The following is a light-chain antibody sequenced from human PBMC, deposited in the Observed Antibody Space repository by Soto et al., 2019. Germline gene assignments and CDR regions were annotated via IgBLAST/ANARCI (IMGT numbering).Light chain of an antibody. CDR2: EVS. J-gene: IGLJ3*02. V-gene: IGLV2-14*01. CDR3: TSYTDSSTVV. CDR1: SSDVGDYNY. Sequence: QSVLTQPASVSGSPGQSITISCTGTSSDVGDYNYVSWYQHYPGKDPKLMIYEVSNRPLGVSNRFSGSKSGNTASLTISGLQADDEADYYCTSYTDSSTVVFGGGTKLTVL.